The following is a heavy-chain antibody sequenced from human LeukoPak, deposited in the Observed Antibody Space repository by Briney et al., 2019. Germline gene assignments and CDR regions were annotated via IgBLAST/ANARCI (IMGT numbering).Heavy chain of an antibody. J-gene: IGHJ4*02. D-gene: IGHD4-11*01. Sequence: GRSLRLSCAASGFILSNHALHWVRQAPGKGLEWVALISYDGGIEHYADSVRGRFTISRDNSKNTVYLHMSSLRPEDTAIYYCARDTEPRFDHWGQGALVTVSS. V-gene: IGHV3-30*04. CDR1: GFILSNHA. CDR3: ARDTEPRFDH. CDR2: ISYDGGIE.